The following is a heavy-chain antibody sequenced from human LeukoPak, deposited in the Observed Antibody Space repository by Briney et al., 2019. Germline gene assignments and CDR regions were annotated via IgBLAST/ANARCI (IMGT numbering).Heavy chain of an antibody. J-gene: IGHJ4*02. D-gene: IGHD3-10*01. CDR3: ARGGYYGSGSYWGTFDY. CDR1: GGSISSGDYY. Sequence: SETLSLTCTVSGGSISSGDYYWSWIRQPPGKGLEWIGYIYYSGSTYYNPSLKSRVTISVDTSKNQFSLKLSSVTAADTAVNYCARGGYYGSGSYWGTFDYWGQGTLVTVSS. CDR2: IYYSGST. V-gene: IGHV4-30-4*01.